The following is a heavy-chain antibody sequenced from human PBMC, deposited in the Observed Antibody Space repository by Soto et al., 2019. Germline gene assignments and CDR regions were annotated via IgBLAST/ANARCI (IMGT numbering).Heavy chain of an antibody. Sequence: PGGSLRLSCAASGFTFSSYSMNWVRQAPGKGLEWVSYISSSSSTIYYADSVKGRFTISRDNAKNSLYLQMNSLRAEDTAVYYCARGYYDFWSGYSGTFDYWGQGTLVTVSS. CDR2: ISSSSSTI. J-gene: IGHJ4*02. V-gene: IGHV3-48*01. CDR1: GFTFSSYS. CDR3: ARGYYDFWSGYSGTFDY. D-gene: IGHD3-3*01.